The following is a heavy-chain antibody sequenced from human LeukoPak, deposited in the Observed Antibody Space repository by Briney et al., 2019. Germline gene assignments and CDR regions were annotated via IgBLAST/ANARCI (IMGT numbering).Heavy chain of an antibody. CDR2: ISSSSSTI. V-gene: IGHV3-48*04. Sequence: GWSLRLSCAASGFTFSSYGMNWVRQAPGKGLERVSYISSSSSTIYYADSVKGRFTISRDNAKNSLYLQMNSLRAEDTAVYYCASLISSWYGAEDYWGQGTLVAVSS. CDR1: GFTFSSYG. CDR3: ASLISSWYGAEDY. J-gene: IGHJ4*02. D-gene: IGHD6-13*01.